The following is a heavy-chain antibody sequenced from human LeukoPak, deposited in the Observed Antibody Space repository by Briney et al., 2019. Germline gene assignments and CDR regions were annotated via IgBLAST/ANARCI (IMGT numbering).Heavy chain of an antibody. CDR3: AKSSSWGTAEYFQH. D-gene: IGHD6-13*01. CDR2: ISWDGGST. Sequence: PGGSLRLSCTASGFTFDDYTMHWVRQAPGKGLEWVSLISWDGGSTYYADSVKGRFTISRDNSKNSLYLQMNSLRTEDTALYYCAKSSSWGTAEYFQHWGQGTLVTVSS. V-gene: IGHV3-43*01. CDR1: GFTFDDYT. J-gene: IGHJ1*01.